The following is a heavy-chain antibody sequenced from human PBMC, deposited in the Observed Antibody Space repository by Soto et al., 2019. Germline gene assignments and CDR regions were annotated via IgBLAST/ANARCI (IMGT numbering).Heavy chain of an antibody. D-gene: IGHD2-2*01. CDR1: GYTSTSYD. CDR3: ARGPRRGYCCSTSCYAGAFCYFDY. V-gene: IGHV1-8*01. Sequence: QVQLVQSGAEVKKPGASVKVSCKASGYTSTSYDINWVRQATGQGLEWMGWMNPNSGNTGYAQKFQGRVTMTRNNSMITAYMELSSPRSEDTAVHYCARGPRRGYCCSTSCYAGAFCYFDYWGQGTLVTVSS. CDR2: MNPNSGNT. J-gene: IGHJ4*02.